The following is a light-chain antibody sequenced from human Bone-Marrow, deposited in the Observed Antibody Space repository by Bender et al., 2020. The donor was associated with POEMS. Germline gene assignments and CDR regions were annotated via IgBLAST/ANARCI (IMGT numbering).Light chain of an antibody. CDR3: QVWEDDVNGVI. Sequence: YVLTQPPSVSEAPGQTARITCGGTDFGRKRVQWYQQKPGQAPVVVVREDRDRPSGSPERGSGVTAARLATLTIKKVEAGDEADYYWQVWEDDVNGVIFGGGTKLTVL. V-gene: IGLV3-21*02. CDR2: EDR. J-gene: IGLJ2*01. CDR1: DFGRKR.